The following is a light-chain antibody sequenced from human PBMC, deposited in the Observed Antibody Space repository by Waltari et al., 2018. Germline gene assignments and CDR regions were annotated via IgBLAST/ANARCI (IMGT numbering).Light chain of an antibody. V-gene: IGLV2-14*01. CDR2: DVT. Sequence: QSALTQPASVSGSPGQSIAISCTGTTSDIGYNKFVSWYQQNPGKAPKLTFDDVTGWPSGVSARFSGSKSGNTASLTISGLQAEDEADYYCSSYTSSRTLIFGGGTKVTV. J-gene: IGLJ2*01. CDR1: TSDIGYNKF. CDR3: SSYTSSRTLI.